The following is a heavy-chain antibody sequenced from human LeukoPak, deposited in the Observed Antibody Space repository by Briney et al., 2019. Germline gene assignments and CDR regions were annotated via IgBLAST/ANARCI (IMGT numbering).Heavy chain of an antibody. CDR1: VYTFTGYA. CDR3: ARSWGYDFWSGYRRADYFDY. V-gene: IGHV7-4-1*02. Sequence: ASVNVPCKSSVYTFTGYAMNWVRQAPGQGLEWMGWINTNTGNPTYAQGFTGRFVFSLDTSVSTAYLQITSLKAEDTAVYYCARSWGYDFWSGYRRADYFDYWGQGTLVTVSS. D-gene: IGHD3-3*01. J-gene: IGHJ4*02. CDR2: INTNTGNP.